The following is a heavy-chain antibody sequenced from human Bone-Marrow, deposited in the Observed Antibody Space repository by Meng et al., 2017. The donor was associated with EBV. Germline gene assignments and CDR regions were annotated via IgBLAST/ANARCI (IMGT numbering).Heavy chain of an antibody. Sequence: QVQLVESGGGVAQSGRSLRLSCAASGCTFSSYAMHWVRQAPGKGLEWVAVISYDGSNKYYADSVKGRFTISRDNSKNTLYLQMNSLRAEDTAVYHCARDPLGYSAGWSSPGGFDTWGQGPLVTVAS. D-gene: IGHD6-19*01. V-gene: IGHV3-30-3*01. J-gene: IGHJ5*02. CDR3: ARDPLGYSAGWSSPGGFDT. CDR2: ISYDGSNK. CDR1: GCTFSSYA.